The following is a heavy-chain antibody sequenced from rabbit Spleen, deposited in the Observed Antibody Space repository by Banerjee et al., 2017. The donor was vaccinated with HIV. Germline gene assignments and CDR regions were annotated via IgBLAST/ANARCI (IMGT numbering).Heavy chain of an antibody. J-gene: IGHJ6*01. V-gene: IGHV1S40*01. Sequence: QSLEESGGDLVQPEGSLTLTCTASRFSFSSNGMCCVRQAPGKGLEWIACIEGGSSAFSYFASWAKGRFTISKTASTTVTLQMTSLTAADTATYFCARDTSSSFSSYGMVLWGQGTLVTVS. CDR1: RFSFSSNG. CDR2: IEGGSSAFS. CDR3: ARDTSSSFSSYGMVL. D-gene: IGHD1-1*01.